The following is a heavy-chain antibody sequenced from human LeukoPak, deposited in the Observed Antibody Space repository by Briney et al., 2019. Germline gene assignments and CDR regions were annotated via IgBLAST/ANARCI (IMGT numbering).Heavy chain of an antibody. Sequence: GESLKISCKGSGYIFTSYWIGWVRQMPGKGLEWMGIIYPGDSDTRYSSSFQGQVTISADKSISTAYLQWSSLKASDTAMYYCARTYCGGDCYSGWFDPWGQGTLVTVSS. CDR3: ARTYCGGDCYSGWFDP. CDR1: GYIFTSYW. CDR2: IYPGDSDT. D-gene: IGHD2-21*02. J-gene: IGHJ5*02. V-gene: IGHV5-51*01.